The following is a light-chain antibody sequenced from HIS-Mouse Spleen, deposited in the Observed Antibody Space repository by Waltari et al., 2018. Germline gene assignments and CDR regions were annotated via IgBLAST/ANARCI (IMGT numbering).Light chain of an antibody. CDR3: CSYAGSSTYV. Sequence: QSALTQPASVSGSPGQSITIPCTGTRSDVGLYNLVSWYQQHPGKAPKLMIYEGSKRPSGVSNRFSGSKSGNTASLTISGLQAEDEADYYCCSYAGSSTYVFGTGTKVTVL. V-gene: IGLV2-23*01. J-gene: IGLJ1*01. CDR2: EGS. CDR1: RSDVGLYNL.